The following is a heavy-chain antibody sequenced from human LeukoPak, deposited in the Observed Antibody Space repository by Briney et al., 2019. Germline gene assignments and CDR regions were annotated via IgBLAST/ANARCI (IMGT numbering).Heavy chain of an antibody. CDR1: GFTFSSYA. D-gene: IGHD2-21*01. J-gene: IGHJ4*02. CDR3: ASALWGGYYFDY. V-gene: IGHV3-23*01. CDR2: ISGSGGST. Sequence: GSLRLSCAASGFTFSSYAMSWVRQAPGKGLEWVSAISGSGGSTYYADSVKGRFTISRDNSKNTLYLQMNSLRAEDTAVYYCASALWGGYYFDYWGQGTLVTVSS.